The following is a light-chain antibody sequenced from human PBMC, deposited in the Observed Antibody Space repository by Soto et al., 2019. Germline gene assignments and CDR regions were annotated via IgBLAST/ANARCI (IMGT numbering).Light chain of an antibody. J-gene: IGKJ5*01. CDR1: QIVSSY. CDR2: DAS. V-gene: IGKV3-11*01. Sequence: EIVLTQSPATLSLSPGERATLSCRASQIVSSYLAWHQQKPGQAPRLLIYDASNRATGIPARFSGSGSGTDFTLTISSLEPEDFAVYYCQQRSNWPPITFGQGTRLEIK. CDR3: QQRSNWPPIT.